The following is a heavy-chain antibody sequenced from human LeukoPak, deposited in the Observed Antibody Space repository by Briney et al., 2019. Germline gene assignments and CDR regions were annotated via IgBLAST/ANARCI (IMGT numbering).Heavy chain of an antibody. CDR3: VRAGQVGAGPRPFDP. D-gene: IGHD1-26*01. V-gene: IGHV3-74*01. CDR1: GIPFSSFG. CDR2: INNDESST. Sequence: GGSLRLSCAAPGIPFSSFGMHWVRQAPGKGLVWVSRINNDESSTSYADSVKGRFTISRDNAKNTLYLQMNSLRVEDTAVYYCVRAGQVGAGPRPFDPWGQGTPVTVSS. J-gene: IGHJ5*02.